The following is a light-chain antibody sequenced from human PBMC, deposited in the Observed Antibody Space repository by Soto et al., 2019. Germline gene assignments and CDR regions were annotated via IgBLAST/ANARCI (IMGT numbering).Light chain of an antibody. CDR1: SGHSNYA. CDR2: LNSGGSH. Sequence: QPVLTQSPSASASLGASVKLTCTLSSGHSNYAVAWHQQQPGKGPRYLMKLNSGGSHSKGDGIPDRFSGSSSGAERYLTISTLQSDDEADYYCQTWGTGIGVFGGGTKVTVL. J-gene: IGLJ3*02. CDR3: QTWGTGIGV. V-gene: IGLV4-69*01.